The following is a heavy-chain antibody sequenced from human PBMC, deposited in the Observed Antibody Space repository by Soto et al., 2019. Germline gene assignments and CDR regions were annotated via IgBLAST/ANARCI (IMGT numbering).Heavy chain of an antibody. CDR3: ARMYSSGSGWFHP. Sequence: LQESGPGLVKPSQTLSLTCFVSGYSITAGGYYWSWIRHLPGKGLEWIGSFYSSGSIIYNPSLGSRFSITGDTSSNHFSMSLTSVTGADTGRYYCARMYSSGSGWFHPWGQGTLVTVSS. V-gene: IGHV4-31*03. J-gene: IGHJ5*02. CDR2: FYSSGSI. CDR1: GYSITAGGYY. D-gene: IGHD6-19*01.